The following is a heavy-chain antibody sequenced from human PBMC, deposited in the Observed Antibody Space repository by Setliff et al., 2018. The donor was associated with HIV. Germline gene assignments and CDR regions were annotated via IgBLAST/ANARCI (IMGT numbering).Heavy chain of an antibody. CDR3: ARLRGLNLEPFDY. CDR1: GGSIEFSSYY. CDR2: VYYSGST. J-gene: IGHJ4*02. V-gene: IGHV4-39*01. Sequence: SETLSLTCSVSGGSIEFSSYYWGWIRQPPGKGLEWIGSVYYSGSTYYNTSLKSRLTISVDTSTNTFSLKLSSVTAADTAVSYCARLRGLNLEPFDYWGQGTLVTVSS. D-gene: IGHD1-1*01.